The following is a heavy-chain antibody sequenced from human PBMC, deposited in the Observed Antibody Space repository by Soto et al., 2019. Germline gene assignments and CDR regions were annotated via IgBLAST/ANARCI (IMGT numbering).Heavy chain of an antibody. Sequence: QVQLVQSGAEEKRPGASVKVSCKATGYTFTSYAMHWVRQAPGQRLEWMGWINAGSGNTKYSQKCQGRVTITRDTSASTAYMELSSLRSEDTAVYYCARGLPLAADYWGQGTLVTVSS. V-gene: IGHV1-3*05. J-gene: IGHJ4*02. CDR1: GYTFTSYA. CDR3: ARGLPLAADY. CDR2: INAGSGNT.